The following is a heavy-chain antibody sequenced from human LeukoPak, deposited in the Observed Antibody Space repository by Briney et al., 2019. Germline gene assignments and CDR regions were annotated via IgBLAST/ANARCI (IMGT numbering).Heavy chain of an antibody. D-gene: IGHD3-22*01. J-gene: IGHJ5*02. CDR1: GGTFSSYA. CDR2: IIPIFGTA. V-gene: IGHV1-69*05. CDR3: ARASYYYDSSGYYFNWFDP. Sequence: SVKVSCKASGGTFSSYAINWVRQAPGQGLEWMGGIIPIFGTANYAQKFQGRVTITTDESTSTAYMELSSLRSEDTAVYYCARASYYYDSSGYYFNWFDPWGQGTLVTVSS.